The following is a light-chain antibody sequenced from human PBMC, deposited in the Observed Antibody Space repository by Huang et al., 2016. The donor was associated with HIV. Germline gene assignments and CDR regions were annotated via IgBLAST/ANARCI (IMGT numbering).Light chain of an antibody. V-gene: IGKV3D-20*01. CDR1: QTVSSNS. Sequence: EIVLTQSPGTLSLSPGERATLSCGASQTVSSNSVAWYQQKPGLAPRLLIYDGSNRASGLPHRFSGSGSGTDFTLTISRLEPEDCAVYYCQQYGSSPWTFGQGSKVEIK. CDR3: QQYGSSPWT. CDR2: DGS. J-gene: IGKJ1*01.